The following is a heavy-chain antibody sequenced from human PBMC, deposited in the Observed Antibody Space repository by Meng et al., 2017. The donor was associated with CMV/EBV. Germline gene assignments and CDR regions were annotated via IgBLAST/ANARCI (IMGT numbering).Heavy chain of an antibody. J-gene: IGHJ4*02. V-gene: IGHV2-70D*14. CDR2: IDWDDDK. Sequence: SGPTLVKPTQTLTLTCTFSGFSLSTSGMRVSWIRQPPGKALEWLARIDWDDDKFYSTSLKTRLTISKDTSKNQVALTMTNMDPVDTATYYCARINELNLDYWGQGTLVTVSS. CDR1: GFSLSTSGMR. CDR3: ARINELNLDY. D-gene: IGHD1-1*01.